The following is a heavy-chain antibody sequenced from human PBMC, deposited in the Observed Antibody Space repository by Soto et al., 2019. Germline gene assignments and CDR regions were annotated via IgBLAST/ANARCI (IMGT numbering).Heavy chain of an antibody. D-gene: IGHD3-3*01. V-gene: IGHV3-53*02. CDR2: IYSGGST. J-gene: IGHJ4*02. CDR3: ARGPRTYYYFWSGPIDY. Sequence: EVQLVETGGGLIQPGGSLRLSCAASGFTVSSNYMSWVRQAPGKGLEWVSVIYSGGSTYYADSVKGRFTISRDNSKITLYLQMNSLRAEDTAVYYCARGPRTYYYFWSGPIDYWGQGTLVTVSS. CDR1: GFTVSSNY.